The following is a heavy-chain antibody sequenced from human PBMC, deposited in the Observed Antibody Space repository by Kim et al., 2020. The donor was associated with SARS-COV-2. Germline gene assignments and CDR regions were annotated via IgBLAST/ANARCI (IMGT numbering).Heavy chain of an antibody. Sequence: YYADAVKGRFPTSRDTPKSTVFLHMNSLRAEDTAIYNCAKNYGASVSYDFWGQGTLVTVSS. J-gene: IGHJ4*02. CDR3: AKNYGASVSYDF. V-gene: IGHV3-23*05. D-gene: IGHD4-17*01.